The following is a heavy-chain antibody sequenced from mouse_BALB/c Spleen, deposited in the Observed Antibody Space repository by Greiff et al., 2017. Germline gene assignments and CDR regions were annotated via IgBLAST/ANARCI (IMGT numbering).Heavy chain of an antibody. V-gene: IGHV7-3*02. Sequence: EVKLVESGGGLVQPGGSLRLSCATSGFTFTDYYMSWVRQPPGKALEWLGFIRNKANGYTTEYSASVKGRFTISRDNSQSILYLQMNTLRAEDSATYYCARDRTGAYWGQGTLVTVSA. D-gene: IGHD4-1*01. J-gene: IGHJ3*01. CDR2: IRNKANGYTT. CDR3: ARDRTGAY. CDR1: GFTFTDYY.